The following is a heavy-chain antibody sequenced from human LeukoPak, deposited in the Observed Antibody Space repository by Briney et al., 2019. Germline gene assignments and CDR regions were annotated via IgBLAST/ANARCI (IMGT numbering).Heavy chain of an antibody. CDR3: ARGIAVAGTPYFDY. V-gene: IGHV3-21*01. Sequence: GGCLRLSCAASGFTFSSYSMNWVRQAPGKGLEWVSSISSSSSYIYYADSVKGRFTISRDNAKNSLYLQMNSLRAEDTAVYYCARGIAVAGTPYFDYWGQGTLVTVSS. J-gene: IGHJ4*02. CDR1: GFTFSSYS. CDR2: ISSSSSYI. D-gene: IGHD6-19*01.